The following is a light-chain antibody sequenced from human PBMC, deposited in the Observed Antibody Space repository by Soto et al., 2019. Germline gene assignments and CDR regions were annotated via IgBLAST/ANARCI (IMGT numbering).Light chain of an antibody. CDR3: QQYATSRT. V-gene: IGKV3-20*01. CDR1: QSVGANY. CDR2: GAS. J-gene: IGKJ4*01. Sequence: EIVLTQSPDTLSLSPGERATLYCRASQSVGANYLAWYQQKPGQPPRLLIYGASSRATGIPDRFSGSGSGTDFTLTVSRLEPEDFAVYYCQQYATSRTFGGGTKVDIK.